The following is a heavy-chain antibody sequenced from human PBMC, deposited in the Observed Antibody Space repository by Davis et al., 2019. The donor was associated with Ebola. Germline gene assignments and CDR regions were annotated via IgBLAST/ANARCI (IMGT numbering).Heavy chain of an antibody. Sequence: GESLKISCAASGFPFSDYAMTWVRQAPGKGLEWVANIKQDGSKKNYLDSVKDRFTISRDNAKNSLFLQMNNLRVDDTAVYYCATELTGNAFDVWGRGTLVTVSS. CDR2: IKQDGSKK. CDR1: GFPFSDYA. CDR3: ATELTGNAFDV. D-gene: IGHD3-9*01. J-gene: IGHJ3*01. V-gene: IGHV3-7*03.